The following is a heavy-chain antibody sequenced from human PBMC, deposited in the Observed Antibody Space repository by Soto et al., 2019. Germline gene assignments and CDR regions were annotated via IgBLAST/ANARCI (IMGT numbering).Heavy chain of an antibody. CDR3: AKDKGIAAQKYYFDY. CDR1: GFTFSSYG. D-gene: IGHD6-13*01. CDR2: ISNDGSSK. J-gene: IGHJ4*02. Sequence: HLGGSLRLSCAASGFTFSSYGMHWVRQAPGKGLEWVAIISNDGSSKYYADSVKGRFTISRDNSKNTLYLQMNSLRAEDTALYYCAKDKGIAAQKYYFDYWGQGTLVTVSS. V-gene: IGHV3-30*18.